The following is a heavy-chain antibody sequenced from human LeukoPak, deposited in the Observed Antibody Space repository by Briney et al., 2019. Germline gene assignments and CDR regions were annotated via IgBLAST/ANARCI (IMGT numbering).Heavy chain of an antibody. D-gene: IGHD4-23*01. CDR3: ARSPTTVVALDYFDY. CDR1: GFTFSNYA. J-gene: IGHJ4*02. Sequence: GGSLRLSCAASGFTFSNYAMNWVRQAPGKGLEWVSGISGSGGSTYYADSVKGRFTISRDNSKNTLYLQMNSLRAEDTAVYYCARSPTTVVALDYFDYWGQGTLVAVSS. V-gene: IGHV3-23*01. CDR2: ISGSGGST.